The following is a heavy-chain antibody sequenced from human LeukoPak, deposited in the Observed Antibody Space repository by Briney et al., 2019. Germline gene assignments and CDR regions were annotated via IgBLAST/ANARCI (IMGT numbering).Heavy chain of an antibody. CDR3: ARGVYPLRYNHLKGGFDP. V-gene: IGHV4-34*01. D-gene: IGHD1-1*01. J-gene: IGHJ5*02. Sequence: PSETLSLTCAVYGGSFSGYYWSWIRQPPGKGLEWIGEINHSGSTNYNPSLKSRVTISVDTSKNQFSLKLSSVTAADTAVYYCARGVYPLRYNHLKGGFDPWGQGTLVTVPS. CDR1: GGSFSGYY. CDR2: INHSGST.